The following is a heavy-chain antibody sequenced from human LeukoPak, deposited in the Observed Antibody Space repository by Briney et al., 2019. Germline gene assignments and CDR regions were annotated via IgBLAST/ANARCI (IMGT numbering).Heavy chain of an antibody. CDR3: ARERITMVRGLFDP. CDR2: IYYSGST. CDR1: GGSISSGGYY. V-gene: IGHV4-31*03. Sequence: PSETLSLTCTVSGGSISSGGYYWSWIRQHPGKGLEWIGYIYYSGSTYYNPSLKSRVTISVDTSKNQFSLKLSSVTAADTAVYYCARERITMVRGLFDPWGQGTLVTVPS. D-gene: IGHD3-10*01. J-gene: IGHJ5*02.